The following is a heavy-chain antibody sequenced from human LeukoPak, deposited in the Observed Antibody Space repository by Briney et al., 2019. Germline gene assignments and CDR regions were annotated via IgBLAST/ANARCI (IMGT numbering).Heavy chain of an antibody. Sequence: GSSVKVSCKASGGTFSSYAISWVRQAPGQGLEWMGRIIPILGIANYAQKFQGRVTITADKSTSTAYMELSSLRSEDTAVYYCARDLNYDILTGYYPDAFDIWGQGTMVTVSS. CDR3: ARDLNYDILTGYYPDAFDI. CDR1: GGTFSSYA. V-gene: IGHV1-69*04. D-gene: IGHD3-9*01. CDR2: IIPILGIA. J-gene: IGHJ3*02.